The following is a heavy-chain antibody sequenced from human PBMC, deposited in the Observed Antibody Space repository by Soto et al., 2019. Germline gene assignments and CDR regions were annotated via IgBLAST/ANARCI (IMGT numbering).Heavy chain of an antibody. D-gene: IGHD6-19*01. V-gene: IGHV3-15*07. J-gene: IGHJ4*02. CDR3: TTAKGSAYDH. CDR2: IKSKADGGTT. CDR1: GFTVSNAW. Sequence: GGSLRLSCAASGFTVSNAWMNWLRQAPGKGLEWVGRIKSKADGGTTDYAAPVRGRFTISRDDSKNTLYLQMDNLKTEDTALYYCTTAKGSAYDHWGQGTLVTVSS.